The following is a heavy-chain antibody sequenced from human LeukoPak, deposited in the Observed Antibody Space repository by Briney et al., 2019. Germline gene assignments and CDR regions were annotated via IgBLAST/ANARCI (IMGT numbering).Heavy chain of an antibody. D-gene: IGHD2-2*01. V-gene: IGHV3-30-3*01. J-gene: IGHJ4*02. Sequence: GGSLRLSCAASGFTFSNYAMHWVRQAPGKGLEWVAVISYDGSNKYHADSVKGRFTISRDNSKNTLYLQMDSLRAEDTAVYYCARDVCSSTSCYLGRFDYWAQGTLVTVSS. CDR3: ARDVCSSTSCYLGRFDY. CDR2: ISYDGSNK. CDR1: GFTFSNYA.